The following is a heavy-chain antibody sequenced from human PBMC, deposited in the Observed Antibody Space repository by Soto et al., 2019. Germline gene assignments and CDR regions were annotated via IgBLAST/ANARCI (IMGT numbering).Heavy chain of an antibody. CDR2: INPSGGST. CDR1: GYTFTSYY. D-gene: IGHD1-20*01. V-gene: IGHV1-46*01. Sequence: ASVKVSCKASGYTFTSYYMHWVRQAPGQGLEWMGIINPSGGSTSYAQKFQGRVTMTRDTSTSTVYMELSSLRSEDTAVYYCAVPGITGDYYYYMDVWGKGTTVTVSS. J-gene: IGHJ6*03. CDR3: AVPGITGDYYYYMDV.